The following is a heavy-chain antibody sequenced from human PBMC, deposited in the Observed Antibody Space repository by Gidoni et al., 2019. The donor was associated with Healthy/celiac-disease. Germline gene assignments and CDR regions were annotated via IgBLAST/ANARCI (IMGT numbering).Heavy chain of an antibody. CDR1: GGYFSGYY. CDR3: ARLVWGAARPWYFDL. CDR2: INHSGRT. D-gene: IGHD6-6*01. J-gene: IGHJ2*01. Sequence: QVQLQQWGAGLLKPSETMFLTCAVDGGYFSGYYWSWIRQPPWKGLEWIGEINHSGRTNSNPSLTSRVTISVDTSKNQFSLSLSSVTAADPAVYYCARLVWGAARPWYFDLWGRGTLVTVSS. V-gene: IGHV4-34*01.